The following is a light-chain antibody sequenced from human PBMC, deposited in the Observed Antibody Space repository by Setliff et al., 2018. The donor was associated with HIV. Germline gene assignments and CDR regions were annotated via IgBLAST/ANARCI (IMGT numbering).Light chain of an antibody. J-gene: IGLJ2*01. V-gene: IGLV1-47*01. CDR2: NNN. CDR1: SSNIGSNY. Sequence: QSALAQPPSASGTPGQRVTISCSGSSSNIGSNYVYWYEQFPGTAPKLVIYNNNQRPSGVPDRFSGSTSGASASLAISGLRSEDEADYYCATWDDSLRGPVFGGGTKVTVL. CDR3: ATWDDSLRGPV.